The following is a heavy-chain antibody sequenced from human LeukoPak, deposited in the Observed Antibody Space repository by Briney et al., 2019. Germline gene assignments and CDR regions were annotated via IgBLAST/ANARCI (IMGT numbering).Heavy chain of an antibody. J-gene: IGHJ4*02. Sequence: SETLSLTCTVSGGSISSYYWSWIRQPPGKGLEWIGYIYYSGSTNYNPSLKSRVTISVDTSKNQFSLKLSSVTAADTAVCYCARERVAGTRYFDYWGQGTLVTVSS. CDR2: IYYSGST. V-gene: IGHV4-59*01. CDR1: GGSISSYY. CDR3: ARERVAGTRYFDY. D-gene: IGHD6-19*01.